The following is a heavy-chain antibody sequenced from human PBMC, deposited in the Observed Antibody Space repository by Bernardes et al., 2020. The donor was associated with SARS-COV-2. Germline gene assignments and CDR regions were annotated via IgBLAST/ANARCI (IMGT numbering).Heavy chain of an antibody. CDR1: GFTFSNYW. V-gene: IGHV3-74*01. CDR3: ARVALVGPSTSDY. CDR2: IDSDGSTT. Sequence: GGSLRLSCAASGFTFSNYWMHWVRQAPGKGLVCVSRIDSDGSTTNYADSVKGRFTISRDNAKNTLYLQMNSLRAEDTAVYYCARVALVGPSTSDYWGQGDRVTVSS. J-gene: IGHJ4*02. D-gene: IGHD1-26*01.